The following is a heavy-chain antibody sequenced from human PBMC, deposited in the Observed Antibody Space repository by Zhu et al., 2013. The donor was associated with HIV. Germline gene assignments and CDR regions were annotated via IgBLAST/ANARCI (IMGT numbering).Heavy chain of an antibody. J-gene: IGHJ3*02. CDR3: ARVLRYFDWLRGDAFDI. CDR2: MNPNSGNT. D-gene: IGHD3-9*01. CDR1: GYTFTSYD. Sequence: QVQLVQSGAEVKKPGASVKVSCKASGYTFTSYDINWVRQATGQGLEWMGWMNPNSGNTGYAQKFQGRVTMTRNTSISTAYMELSSLRSEDTAVYYCARVLRYFDWLRGDAFDIWGQGTMVTVSS. V-gene: IGHV1-8*01.